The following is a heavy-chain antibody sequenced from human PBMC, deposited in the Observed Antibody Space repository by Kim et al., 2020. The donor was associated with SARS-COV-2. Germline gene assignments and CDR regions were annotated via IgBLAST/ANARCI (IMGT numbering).Heavy chain of an antibody. Sequence: ASVKVSCKASGYTFTGYYIHWLRQAPGQGLEWMGWINPNSGDTNYAQRFQGRVTLTRDTSISTAYMELNSLRSDDTAVYYCARPLIGSRFDPWGQGTLVTVSS. CDR2: INPNSGDT. J-gene: IGHJ5*02. CDR1: GYTFTGYY. CDR3: ARPLIGSRFDP. D-gene: IGHD3-9*01. V-gene: IGHV1-2*02.